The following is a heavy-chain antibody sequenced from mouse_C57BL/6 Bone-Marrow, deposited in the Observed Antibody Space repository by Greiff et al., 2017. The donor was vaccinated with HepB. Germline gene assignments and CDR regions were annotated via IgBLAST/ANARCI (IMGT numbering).Heavy chain of an antibody. V-gene: IGHV1-74*01. D-gene: IGHD1-1*01. CDR3: AIWWKITTVVAYYFDY. J-gene: IGHJ2*01. CDR2: IHPSDSYI. Sequence: QVQLQQPGAELVKPGASVKVSCKASGYTFTSYWMHWVKQRPGQGLEWIGRIHPSDSYINYNQKFKDKVTLTVDKSSSTAYMQLSSLTSEDSAVYYCAIWWKITTVVAYYFDYGGQGTTLTVSS. CDR1: GYTFTSYW.